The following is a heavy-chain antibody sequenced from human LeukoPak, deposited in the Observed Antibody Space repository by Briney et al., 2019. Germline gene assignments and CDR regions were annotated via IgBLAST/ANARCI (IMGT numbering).Heavy chain of an antibody. J-gene: IGHJ4*02. CDR2: INGYGSST. CDR1: GFTFVPYW. CDR3: ARDAPGNTALDY. D-gene: IGHD5-18*01. V-gene: IGHV3-74*01. Sequence: GGSLRLSCAASGFTFVPYWMPWVRQAPGKGLVWVSRINGYGSSTDFADSVKGRFTISRDNAKNTLYLQMNSLRAEDTAVYYCARDAPGNTALDYWGQGTLVTVSS.